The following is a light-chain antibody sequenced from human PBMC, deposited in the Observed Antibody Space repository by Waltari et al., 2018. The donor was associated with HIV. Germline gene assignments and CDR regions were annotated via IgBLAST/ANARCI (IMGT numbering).Light chain of an antibody. CDR2: DDS. V-gene: IGLV3-21*02. Sequence: SYVLTQPPSVSVAPGQMASLACGGNNLGSKTVPWYQQQPGQAPLLVVYDDSDRPSGIPGRFSGSNSGHTATLTISRVEAGDEADYYCQVWDSNSDQYVFGSGTKVTVL. CDR3: QVWDSNSDQYV. J-gene: IGLJ1*01. CDR1: NLGSKT.